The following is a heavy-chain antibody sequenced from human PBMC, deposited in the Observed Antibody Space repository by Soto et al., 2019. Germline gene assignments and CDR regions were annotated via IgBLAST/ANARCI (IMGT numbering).Heavy chain of an antibody. CDR3: ARDCSGGSCYPGMDV. CDR1: GFNVNSYT. Sequence: AGSLRLSCAASGFNVNSYTINWVRQAPGKWLEWLSSISSSGYIFSTDSVRGRFTISRDNAKNSVYLQINSLRAEDTAVYFCARDCSGGSCYPGMDVWGQGTTVTVSS. D-gene: IGHD2-15*01. J-gene: IGHJ6*02. CDR2: ISSSGYI. V-gene: IGHV3-21*01.